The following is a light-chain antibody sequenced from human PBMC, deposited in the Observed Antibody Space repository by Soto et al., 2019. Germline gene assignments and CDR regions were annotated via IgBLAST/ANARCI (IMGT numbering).Light chain of an antibody. CDR3: QQRSNWPPVLT. V-gene: IGKV3-11*01. Sequence: EIVLTQSPASLSLSPGERATLSCRASQRVSSHLAWFQQRPGQAPRLLIYGASNRATGIPARFGGSGSGTNFTLTISSQEPEDFAVNYCQQRSNWPPVLTFGGGTKVEIK. CDR1: QRVSSH. CDR2: GAS. J-gene: IGKJ4*01.